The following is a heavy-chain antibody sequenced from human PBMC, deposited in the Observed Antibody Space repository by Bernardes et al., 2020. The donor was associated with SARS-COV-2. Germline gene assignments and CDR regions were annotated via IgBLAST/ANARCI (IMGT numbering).Heavy chain of an antibody. V-gene: IGHV3-23*01. Sequence: GGSLRLSCAASGFTFRASAMTWVRQAPGKGLEWVSVIGSDGGGIQYGDSVKGRFTISRDNSKNTMYLQMNSLTAEDTALYYCAKYSSTDSTRCFDSWGKGTLVTVSS. CDR2: IGSDGGGI. D-gene: IGHD1-1*01. CDR3: AKYSSTDSTRCFDS. J-gene: IGHJ5*01. CDR1: GFTFRASA.